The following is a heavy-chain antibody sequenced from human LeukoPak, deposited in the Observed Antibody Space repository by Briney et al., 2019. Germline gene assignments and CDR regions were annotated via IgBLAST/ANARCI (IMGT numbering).Heavy chain of an antibody. V-gene: IGHV4-39*01. CDR2: IYYSGST. J-gene: IGHJ4*02. CDR3: ARLGYEYGSGSYYAVDY. Sequence: PSETLSLTCTGSDGSISSSSFYWGWIRQPPGKGLEWIGSIYYSGSTYYNPSLMSRVTISVDTSKKQFSQKLSSVTAADTAAYYCARLGYEYGSGSYYAVDYWGQGTLVTVSS. D-gene: IGHD3-10*01. CDR1: DGSISSSSFY.